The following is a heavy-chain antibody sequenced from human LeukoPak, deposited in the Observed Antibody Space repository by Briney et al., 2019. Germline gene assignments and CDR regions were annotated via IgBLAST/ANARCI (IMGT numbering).Heavy chain of an antibody. J-gene: IGHJ4*02. V-gene: IGHV3-23*01. D-gene: IGHD3-10*01. CDR3: AKDHLEVRAFDY. CDR2: ISGSGGST. Sequence: GGSLRLSRAASGFTFSSYAMSWVRQAPGKGLEWVSAISGSGGSTYYADSVKGRFTISRDNSKNTLYLQMNSLRAEDTAVYYCAKDHLEVRAFDYWGQGTLVTVSS. CDR1: GFTFSSYA.